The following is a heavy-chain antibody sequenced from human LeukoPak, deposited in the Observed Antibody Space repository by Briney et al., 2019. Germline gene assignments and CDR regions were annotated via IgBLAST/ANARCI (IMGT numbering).Heavy chain of an antibody. CDR3: ARDGGIAVAGDSFDI. V-gene: IGHV3-30*02. CDR1: GFTFSSFG. CDR2: IRYDGTHK. J-gene: IGHJ3*02. Sequence: GGSLRLSCAASGFTFSSFGMHWVRQAPGKGLEWVAFIRYDGTHKYYADSVKGRFTISRDNAKNSLYLQMNSLRAEDTAVYYCARDGGIAVAGDSFDIWGQGTMVTVSS. D-gene: IGHD6-19*01.